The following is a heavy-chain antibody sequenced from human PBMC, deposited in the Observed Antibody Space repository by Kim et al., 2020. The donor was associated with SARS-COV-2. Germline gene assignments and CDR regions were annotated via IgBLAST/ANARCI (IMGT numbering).Heavy chain of an antibody. CDR2: INHSGTT. J-gene: IGHJ5*02. CDR1: GASISSSSW. V-gene: IGHV4-4*02. Sequence: SETLSLTCAVSGASISSSSWWAWVRQPPGKGLEWIGEINHSGTTDYNPSLKSRVTISVDKSKNQFSLKLTSVTAADTAVYFCARGVSSAWTLRDWFDPWGQGGPGHRLL. D-gene: IGHD6-25*01. CDR3: ARGVSSAWTLRDWFDP.